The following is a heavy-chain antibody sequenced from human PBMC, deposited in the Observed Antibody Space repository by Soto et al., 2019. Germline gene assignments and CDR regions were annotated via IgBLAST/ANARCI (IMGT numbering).Heavy chain of an antibody. D-gene: IGHD3-22*01. CDR1: GYTFTSYG. J-gene: IGHJ4*02. Sequence: ASVKVSCKASGYTFTSYGISWVRQAPGQGLEWMGWISAYNGNTNYAQKLQGRVTMTTDTSTSTAYMELRSLRSDDAAVYYCARDFYDSSGYYHQSLGYWGQGTLVTVSS. CDR2: ISAYNGNT. V-gene: IGHV1-18*01. CDR3: ARDFYDSSGYYHQSLGY.